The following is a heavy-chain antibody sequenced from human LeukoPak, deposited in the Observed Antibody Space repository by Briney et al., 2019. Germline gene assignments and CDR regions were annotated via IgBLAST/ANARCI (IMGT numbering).Heavy chain of an antibody. CDR3: VKVSSYGFYDY. Sequence: PGGSLRLSCSASGFTFSRYAMHWGRQAPGKGLESVSTISSNGGDTYYADSVKGRFTISRDNSKNTLYLQMSSLRAEDTAVYYCVKVSSYGFYDYWGQGTLVTVSS. CDR2: ISSNGGDT. V-gene: IGHV3-64D*09. D-gene: IGHD5-18*01. CDR1: GFTFSRYA. J-gene: IGHJ4*02.